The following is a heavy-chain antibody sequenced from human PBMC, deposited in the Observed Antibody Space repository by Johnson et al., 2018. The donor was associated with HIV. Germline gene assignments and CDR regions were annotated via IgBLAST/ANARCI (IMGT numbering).Heavy chain of an antibody. CDR1: GFTFSDYY. J-gene: IGHJ3*02. CDR3: ARDLVEYSSSSYAFDI. V-gene: IGHV3-7*01. D-gene: IGHD6-6*01. CDR2: IKQDGSNK. Sequence: VQLVESGGGLVQPGGSLRLSCAASGFTFSDYYMSWIRQAPGKGLEWVANIKQDGSNKCYGDSVKGRFPISRENSKKPLCVQMNSLRVEDTAVYYCARDLVEYSSSSYAFDIWCQGTMVTVSS.